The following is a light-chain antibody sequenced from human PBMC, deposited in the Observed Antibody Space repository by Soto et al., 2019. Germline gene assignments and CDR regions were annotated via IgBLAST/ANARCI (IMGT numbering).Light chain of an antibody. V-gene: IGLV2-14*01. CDR3: SSYTSSSTL. CDR1: SSDVGGYNY. J-gene: IGLJ1*01. CDR2: AVT. Sequence: QSGLTQPASVSFSPGQSITISCTGTSSDVGGYNYVSLYQQHPGKAPKLMIYAVTDRPSGVSSRFSGCKSGNTASLTISGLQAEDEADYYCSSYTSSSTLFGNGTKVTVL.